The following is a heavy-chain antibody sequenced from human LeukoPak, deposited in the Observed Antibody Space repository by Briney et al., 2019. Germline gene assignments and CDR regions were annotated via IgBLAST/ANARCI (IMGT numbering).Heavy chain of an antibody. CDR1: GFTFSRYA. Sequence: GGSLRLSCAASGFTFSRYALHWVRQTPGKWLEWVALTSFDGSNQYYADFVKGRFTISRDNSKNTLYLQMNSLRAEDTAVYYCARGSVGTPPPFDFWGQGNLVTISS. V-gene: IGHV3-30-3*01. D-gene: IGHD2-15*01. J-gene: IGHJ4*02. CDR3: ARGSVGTPPPFDF. CDR2: TSFDGSNQ.